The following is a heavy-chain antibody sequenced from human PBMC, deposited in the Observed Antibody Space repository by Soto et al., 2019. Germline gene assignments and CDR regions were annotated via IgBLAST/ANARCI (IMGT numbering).Heavy chain of an antibody. V-gene: IGHV3-64*01. Sequence: ESGGGLVQPGGSLRLSCAASGFTFSGYYMFWVRKAPGKGLEYVSAINTNGVNTFYAKSVKGRFTISKDKSKNTMYLQMGSLRAEDMAVYYCARDRVEASSGWGTYFDYWGHGTLVTVSS. CDR3: ARDRVEASSGWGTYFDY. J-gene: IGHJ4*01. CDR2: INTNGVNT. D-gene: IGHD6-19*01. CDR1: GFTFSGYY.